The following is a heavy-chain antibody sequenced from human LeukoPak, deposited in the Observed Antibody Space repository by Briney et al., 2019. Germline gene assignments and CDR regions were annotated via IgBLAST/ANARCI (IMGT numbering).Heavy chain of an antibody. J-gene: IGHJ4*02. CDR3: ARAPWSSGWYFFDY. CDR1: RYTFTGYY. V-gene: IGHV1-2*02. CDR2: INPNSGGT. D-gene: IGHD6-19*01. Sequence: ASVKVSCKASRYTFTGYYMHWVRQAPGQGLEWMGWINPNSGGTNYAQKFQGRVTMTRDTSISTAYMELSRLRSDDTAVYYCARAPWSSGWYFFDYWGQGTLVTVSS.